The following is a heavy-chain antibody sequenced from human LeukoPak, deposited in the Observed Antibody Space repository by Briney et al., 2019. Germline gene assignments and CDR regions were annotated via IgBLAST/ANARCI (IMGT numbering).Heavy chain of an antibody. J-gene: IGHJ6*04. V-gene: IGHV1-69*06. Sequence: GASVKVSCKASGGTFSSYAISWVRQAPGQGLEWMGGIIPIFGTANYAQKFQGRVTITADKSTSTAYMELSSLRSEDTAVYYCARSFKVVRGVIDYHYYGMDVWGKGTTVTVSS. CDR2: IIPIFGTA. CDR3: ARSFKVVRGVIDYHYYGMDV. D-gene: IGHD3-10*01. CDR1: GGTFSSYA.